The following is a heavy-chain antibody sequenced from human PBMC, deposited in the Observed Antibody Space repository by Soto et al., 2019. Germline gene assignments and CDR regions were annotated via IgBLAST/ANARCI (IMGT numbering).Heavy chain of an antibody. CDR2: ISASGGST. J-gene: IGHJ4*02. CDR3: AIHFYYGSGSYYAVDY. Sequence: EVQLLESGGGLVQPGGSLRLSCVVSGFTFNNYAMNWVRKAPGKGLEWVSGISASGGSTYYADSVKGRFTISRDSSKHTLDLQMNCLRADDTAIYYCAIHFYYGSGSYYAVDYWGQGTLVTVSS. CDR1: GFTFNNYA. V-gene: IGHV3-23*01. D-gene: IGHD3-10*01.